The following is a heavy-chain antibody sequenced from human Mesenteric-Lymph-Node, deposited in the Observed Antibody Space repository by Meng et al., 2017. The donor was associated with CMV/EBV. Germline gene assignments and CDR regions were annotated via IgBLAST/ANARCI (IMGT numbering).Heavy chain of an antibody. CDR2: IRYDGSNK. Sequence: GESLKISCAASGLTFSRYGMHWVRQAPGKGLEWVAFIRYDGSNKYYADPVKGRFTISRDNPKNTLYLQMNSLRAEDTAIYYCAKHRGDSSGWYVGDYFDYWGQGTLVTVSS. CDR3: AKHRGDSSGWYVGDYFDY. CDR1: GLTFSRYG. D-gene: IGHD6-19*01. J-gene: IGHJ4*02. V-gene: IGHV3-30*02.